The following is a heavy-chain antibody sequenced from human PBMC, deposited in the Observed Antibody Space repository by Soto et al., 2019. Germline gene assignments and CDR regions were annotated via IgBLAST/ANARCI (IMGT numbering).Heavy chain of an antibody. CDR1: GFTFSSYG. V-gene: IGHV3-33*01. D-gene: IGHD2-2*01. CDR3: AREGLAVVVVPAAKSLNWFDP. J-gene: IGHJ5*02. Sequence: QVQLVESGGGVVQPGRSLRLSCAASGFTFSSYGMHWVRQAPGKGLEWVAVIWYDGSNKYYADSVKGRFTISRDNSKNTLYLQMNSLRAEDTAVYYCAREGLAVVVVPAAKSLNWFDPWGQGTLVTVSS. CDR2: IWYDGSNK.